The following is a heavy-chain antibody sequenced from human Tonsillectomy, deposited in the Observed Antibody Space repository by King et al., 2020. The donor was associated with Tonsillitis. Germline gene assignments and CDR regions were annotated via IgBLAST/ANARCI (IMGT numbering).Heavy chain of an antibody. V-gene: IGHV3-48*02. D-gene: IGHD6-19*01. CDR2: ISSSSTTI. Sequence: VQLVESGGGLVQPGGSLRLSCAASGFTFSSYTMNWVRQAPGKGLEWVSYISSSSTTIYYADSVKGRFTISRENARNSLYLQMSSLRDEDTAVYYCARGGYSSGWYSEVDFDYWGQGTLVTVSS. CDR3: ARGGYSSGWYSEVDFDY. CDR1: GFTFSSYT. J-gene: IGHJ4*02.